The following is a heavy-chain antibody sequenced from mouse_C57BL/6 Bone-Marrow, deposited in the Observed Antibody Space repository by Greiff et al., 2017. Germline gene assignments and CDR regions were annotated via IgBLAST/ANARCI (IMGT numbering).Heavy chain of an antibody. CDR2: IDPETGGT. V-gene: IGHV1-15*01. J-gene: IGHJ2*01. CDR3: TRLDY. Sequence: VQLQQSGAELVRPGASVTLSCKASGYTFTDYEMHWVQQTPVHGLEWIGAIDPETGGTAYTQKFTGKAILTADKSSSTAYMELRSLTSEDSAVYYCTRLDYWGPGTTLTVSS. CDR1: GYTFTDYE.